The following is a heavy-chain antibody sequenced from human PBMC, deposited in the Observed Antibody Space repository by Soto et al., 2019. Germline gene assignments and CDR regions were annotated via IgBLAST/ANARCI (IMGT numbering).Heavy chain of an antibody. Sequence: ASVKVSCKASGYTFTSYGISWVRQAPGQGLEWMGWISTFHGNTNYAQKFQGSVTMTTDTSTSTAYMELRSLTSDDTALYYCAKDMKEAEAVAGTNFDYWGQGTLVTVSS. CDR2: ISTFHGNT. V-gene: IGHV1-18*04. J-gene: IGHJ4*02. CDR1: GYTFTSYG. D-gene: IGHD6-19*01. CDR3: AKDMKEAEAVAGTNFDY.